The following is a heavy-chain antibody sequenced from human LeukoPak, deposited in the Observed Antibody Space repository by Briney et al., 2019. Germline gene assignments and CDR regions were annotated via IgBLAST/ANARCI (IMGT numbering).Heavy chain of an antibody. CDR2: ISGSGGSA. Sequence: GGSLRLSCAASGFTFNSHAMSWVRQAPGKGLECVSTISGSGGSANYADTVKGRFTISRDNAKNSLYLQMNSLRAEDTALYYCAKDIRSDSGYFDYWGQGTLVTVSS. CDR3: AKDIRSDSGYFDY. V-gene: IGHV3-23*01. D-gene: IGHD3-10*01. J-gene: IGHJ4*02. CDR1: GFTFNSHA.